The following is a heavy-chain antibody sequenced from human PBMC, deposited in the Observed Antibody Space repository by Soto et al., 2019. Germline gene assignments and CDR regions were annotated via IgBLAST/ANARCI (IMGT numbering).Heavy chain of an antibody. D-gene: IGHD3-10*01. CDR3: ARVGTDYGSGSPYYSDY. Sequence: EVQLVESGGGLVKPGGSLRLSCAASGFSFCSYYLNWVRQAPGRGLEWVSSISPSSSFLSYADSVKGRFTISRDNAKSSVHLQMNSLRAEDTAVYFCARVGTDYGSGSPYYSDYWGQGTLVTVSS. CDR1: GFSFCSYY. V-gene: IGHV3-21*06. J-gene: IGHJ4*02. CDR2: ISPSSSFL.